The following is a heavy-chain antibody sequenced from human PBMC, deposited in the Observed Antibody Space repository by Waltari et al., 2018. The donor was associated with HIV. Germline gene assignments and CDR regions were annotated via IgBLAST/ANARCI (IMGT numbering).Heavy chain of an antibody. Sequence: QVQLVQSGAEVKKPGASVKVSCKVSGYTLPELSMHWLRQAPGKGLEWMGGFDPEDGETIYAQKFQGRVTMTEDTSTDTAYMELSSLRSEDTTVYYCAPYYYDSSGYYFFDYWGQGTLVTVSS. J-gene: IGHJ4*02. CDR1: GYTLPELS. D-gene: IGHD3-22*01. V-gene: IGHV1-24*01. CDR2: FDPEDGET. CDR3: APYYYDSSGYYFFDY.